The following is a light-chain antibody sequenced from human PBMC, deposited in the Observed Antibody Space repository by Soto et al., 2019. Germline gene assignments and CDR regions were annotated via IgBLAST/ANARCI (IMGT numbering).Light chain of an antibody. V-gene: IGKV3-20*01. J-gene: IGKJ1*01. CDR3: QPYDASPT. CDR1: QSINNNY. Sequence: EIVLTQSPGTLSLSAGERATLSCRASQSINNNYLAWYQQKPGQAPTVLIYGASSRAPGIPDRFSGSGSGTDFTLTISRLEHEDFAVYYCQPYDASPTFGQGTKVEIK. CDR2: GAS.